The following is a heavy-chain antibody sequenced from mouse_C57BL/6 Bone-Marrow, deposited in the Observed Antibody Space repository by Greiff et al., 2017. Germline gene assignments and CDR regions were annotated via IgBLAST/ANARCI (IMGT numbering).Heavy chain of an antibody. V-gene: IGHV6-3*01. J-gene: IGHJ4*01. CDR3: TGGSSGYPYYYAMDY. CDR1: GFTFSNYW. CDR2: IRLKSDNYAT. D-gene: IGHD3-2*02. Sequence: EVMLVESGGGLVQPGGSMKLSCVASGFTFSNYWMNWVRQSPEKGLEWVAQIRLKSDNYATHYAESVKGRFTISRDDSKSSVYLQMNNLRAEDTGIYYCTGGSSGYPYYYAMDYWGQGTSVTVSS.